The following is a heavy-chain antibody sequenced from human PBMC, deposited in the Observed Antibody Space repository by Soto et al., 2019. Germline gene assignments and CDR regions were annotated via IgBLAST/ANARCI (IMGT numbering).Heavy chain of an antibody. CDR2: FKSKTDGGTT. J-gene: IGHJ4*02. Sequence: GGSLRLSCAASGITFSNVWMSWVRQAPGKGLEWVGRFKSKTDGGTTDYAAPVKGRFTISRDDSKNTLYLQMNSLKTEDTAVYSCTTDFCGYCSTSGCQVDYCGLGTLVTVSS. CDR1: GITFSNVW. CDR3: TTDFCGYCSTSGCQVDY. V-gene: IGHV3-15*01. D-gene: IGHD2-8*01.